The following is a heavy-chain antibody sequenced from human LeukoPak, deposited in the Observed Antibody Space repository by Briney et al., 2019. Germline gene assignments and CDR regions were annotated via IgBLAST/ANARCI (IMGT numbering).Heavy chain of an antibody. CDR2: INQDGSLE. D-gene: IGHD1-1*01. CDR3: ARDGHNGNDFDY. J-gene: IGHJ4*02. Sequence: GGSLRLSCAASGFTFSNYYLTWVRQAPGKGLEWVANINQDGSLEEYVDSVKGRFTISRDNAENSAYLQMNSLRAEDTAVYYCARDGHNGNDFDYWGQGTLATVSS. CDR1: GFTFSNYY. V-gene: IGHV3-7*01.